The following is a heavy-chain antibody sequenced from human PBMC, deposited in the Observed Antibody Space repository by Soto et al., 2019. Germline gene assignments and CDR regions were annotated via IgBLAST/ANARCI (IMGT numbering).Heavy chain of an antibody. CDR2: INPSGGST. D-gene: IGHD6-19*01. Sequence: ASVKVSCKASGYTFTSYYMHWVRQAPGQGLEWMGIINPSGGSTSYAQKFQGRVTMTRDTSTSTVYMELSSLRSEDTAVYYCAREAVAGNITGWFDPWGQGTLVTVSS. J-gene: IGHJ5*02. CDR3: AREAVAGNITGWFDP. V-gene: IGHV1-46*01. CDR1: GYTFTSYY.